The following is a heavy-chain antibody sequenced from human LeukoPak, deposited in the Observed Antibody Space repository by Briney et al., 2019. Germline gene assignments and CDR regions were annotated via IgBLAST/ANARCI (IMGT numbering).Heavy chain of an antibody. Sequence: SETLSLTCTVSGGSISSSTYNWGWIHQPPGKGLEWIGSIYNSGSTFYNPSLKSRATISIDTSKNQFSLKLSSVTAADTAIYYCASQPYYESSGYYFYWGQGTLVTVSS. CDR3: ASQPYYESSGYYFY. J-gene: IGHJ4*02. CDR2: IYNSGST. D-gene: IGHD3-22*01. CDR1: GGSISSSTYN. V-gene: IGHV4-39*01.